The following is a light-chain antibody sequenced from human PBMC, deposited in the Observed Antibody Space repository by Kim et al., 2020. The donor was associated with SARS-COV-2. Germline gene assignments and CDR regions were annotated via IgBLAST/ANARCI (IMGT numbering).Light chain of an antibody. CDR2: GNS. Sequence: QRVTISCTGSSSNIGAGYDVHWYQQLPGTAPKLLIYGNSTRPSGVPDRFSGSKSGTSASLAITGLQAEDEADYYCQSYDSSLSSWVFGGGTQLTVL. V-gene: IGLV1-40*01. CDR3: QSYDSSLSSWV. J-gene: IGLJ3*02. CDR1: SSNIGAGYD.